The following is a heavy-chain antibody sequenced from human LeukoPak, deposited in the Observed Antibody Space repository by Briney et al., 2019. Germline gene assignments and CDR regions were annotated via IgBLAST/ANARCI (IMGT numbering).Heavy chain of an antibody. D-gene: IGHD2/OR15-2a*01. CDR2: IYPSDSDT. J-gene: IGHJ4*02. V-gene: IGHV5-51*01. CDR3: ARSTTIGSRRIDY. Sequence: GESLKISCKGSGYSFTAFWIAWVRQMPGKGLEWMGIIYPSDSDTRYSPSFQGQVTISADKSISTAYLQWSSLKASDTAMYYCARSTTIGSRRIDYWGQGTLVTVSS. CDR1: GYSFTAFW.